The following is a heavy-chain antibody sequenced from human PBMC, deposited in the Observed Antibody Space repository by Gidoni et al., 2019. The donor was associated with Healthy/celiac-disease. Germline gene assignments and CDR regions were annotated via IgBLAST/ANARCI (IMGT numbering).Heavy chain of an antibody. V-gene: IGHV1-8*01. CDR1: GYTFTSYD. CDR2: MNPNSGNT. J-gene: IGHJ4*02. Sequence: QVQLVQAGAEVKKPGASVKVSCKASGYTFTSYDINWVRQATGQGLEWMGWMNPNSGNTGYAQKFQGRVTMTRNTSISTAYMELSSLRSEDTAVYYCARDVAAAGGFDYWGQGTLVTVSS. D-gene: IGHD2-21*01. CDR3: ARDVAAAGGFDY.